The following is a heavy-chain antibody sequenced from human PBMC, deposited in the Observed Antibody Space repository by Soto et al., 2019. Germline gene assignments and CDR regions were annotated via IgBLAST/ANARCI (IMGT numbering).Heavy chain of an antibody. CDR2: IYHSGST. V-gene: IGHV4-4*02. Sequence: SETLSLTCAVSSGSISSSNWWSWVRQPPGKGLEWIGEIYHSGSTNYNPSLKSRVTISVDKSKNQFSLKLSSVTAADTAVYYCARDGDYDFWSGYPLSVDYMDVWGKGTTVTVSS. CDR3: ARDGDYDFWSGYPLSVDYMDV. CDR1: SGSISSSNW. J-gene: IGHJ6*03. D-gene: IGHD3-3*01.